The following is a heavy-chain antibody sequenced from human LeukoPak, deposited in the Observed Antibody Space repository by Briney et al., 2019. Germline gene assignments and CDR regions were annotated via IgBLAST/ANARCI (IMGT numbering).Heavy chain of an antibody. J-gene: IGHJ4*03. V-gene: IGHV4-34*01. D-gene: IGHD6-13*01. Sequence: PSETLSLTCAVYGGSFSGYYWSWIRRPPGKGLEWIGEINHSGSTNYNPSLKSRVTISVDTSKNQFSLKLSSVTAADTAVYYCARIRGSARFSSWAFDDWGQGTLVTVSS. CDR3: ARIRGSARFSSWAFDD. CDR1: GGSFSGYY. CDR2: INHSGST.